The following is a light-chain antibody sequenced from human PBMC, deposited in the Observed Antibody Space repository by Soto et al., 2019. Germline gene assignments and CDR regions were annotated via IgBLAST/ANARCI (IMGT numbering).Light chain of an antibody. CDR1: RDISNY. Sequence: DIQMTQSPSSLSASVGEGVTITWHSRRDISNYLTWYQQKPGQAPKLLIYDASTLETGVPYRFSGSGSGTDFTFTISSLQPEDIATYYCQQYDNIPLTFGRGTKVDIK. J-gene: IGKJ4*01. CDR2: DAS. CDR3: QQYDNIPLT. V-gene: IGKV1-33*01.